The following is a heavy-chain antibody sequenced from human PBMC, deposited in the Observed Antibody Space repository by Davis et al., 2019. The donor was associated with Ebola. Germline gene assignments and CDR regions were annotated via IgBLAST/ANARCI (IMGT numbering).Heavy chain of an antibody. CDR2: NYYSGST. V-gene: IGHV4-39*07. J-gene: IGHJ5*02. CDR1: GGSISSSSYY. D-gene: IGHD1/OR15-1a*01. CDR3: VRDLFPNKFDP. Sequence: SETLSLTCTVSGGSISSSSYYWGWIRQPPGKGLEWIGSNYYSGSTYYNPSLKSRVTISVDTSKNQFSLKLSSVTAADTAVYYCVRDLFPNKFDPWGQGTLVTVSS.